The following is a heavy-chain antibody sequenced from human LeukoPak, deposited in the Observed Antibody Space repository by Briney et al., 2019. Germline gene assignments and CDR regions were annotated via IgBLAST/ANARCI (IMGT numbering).Heavy chain of an antibody. V-gene: IGHV3-30*18. Sequence: GRSLRLSCAASGFTFSSYGMHWVRQAPGKGLEWVAVISYDGSNKYYADSVKGRFTISRDNSKNTLYLQMNSLRAEDTAVYYCAKSGLRGVSFDIWGQGTMVTVSP. CDR3: AKSGLRGVSFDI. CDR1: GFTFSSYG. D-gene: IGHD5-12*01. J-gene: IGHJ3*02. CDR2: ISYDGSNK.